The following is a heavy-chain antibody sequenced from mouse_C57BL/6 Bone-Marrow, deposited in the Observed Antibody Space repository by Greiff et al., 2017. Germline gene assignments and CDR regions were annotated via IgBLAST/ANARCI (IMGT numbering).Heavy chain of an antibody. Sequence: EVQLVESGPELVKPGASVKISCKASGYSFTGYYMNWVKQSPEKSLEWIGEINPSTGGTTYNQKFKAKATLTVDKSSSTAYMQLKSLTSEESAVYYWAEGNYVYYWYFDVWGTGTTVTVAS. V-gene: IGHV1-42*01. CDR2: INPSTGGT. CDR1: GYSFTGYY. J-gene: IGHJ1*03. CDR3: AEGNYVYYWYFDV. D-gene: IGHD2-1*01.